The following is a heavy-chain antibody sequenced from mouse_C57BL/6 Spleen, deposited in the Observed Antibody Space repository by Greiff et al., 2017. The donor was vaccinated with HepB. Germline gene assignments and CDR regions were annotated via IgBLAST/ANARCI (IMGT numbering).Heavy chain of an antibody. V-gene: IGHV14-1*01. CDR2: IDPEDGDT. CDR1: GFNIKDYY. Sequence: EVQLQHSGAELVRPGASVKLSCTASGFNIKDYYMHWVKQRPEQGLEWIGRIDPEDGDTEYAPKFQGKATMTADTSSNTAYLQLSSLTSEDTAVYYCTTGYYGSSSAWFAYWGQGTLVTVSA. CDR3: TTGYYGSSSAWFAY. D-gene: IGHD1-1*01. J-gene: IGHJ3*01.